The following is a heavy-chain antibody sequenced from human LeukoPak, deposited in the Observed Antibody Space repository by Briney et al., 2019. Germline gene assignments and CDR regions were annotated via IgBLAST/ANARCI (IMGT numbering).Heavy chain of an antibody. CDR3: ARGRPGLASAGIYDF. CDR1: GYTFTSSD. J-gene: IGHJ4*02. D-gene: IGHD6-13*01. V-gene: IGHV1-8*01. CDR2: MNPNTDKT. Sequence: ASVKVSCKASGYTFTSSDINWVRQATGQGLEWMGWMNPNTDKTGYARNFQGRVTMTKSISISTAYMEVSSLTYEDTAIYYCARGRPGLASAGIYDFWGQGTLFTVSS.